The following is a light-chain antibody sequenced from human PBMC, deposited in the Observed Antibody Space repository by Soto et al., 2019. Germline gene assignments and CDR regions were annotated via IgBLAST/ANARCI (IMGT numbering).Light chain of an antibody. J-gene: IGLJ2*01. CDR2: EVS. CDR1: SSDVGGYNY. V-gene: IGLV2-8*01. Sequence: QSVLTQPPSASGSPGQSVTISCTGSSSDVGGYNYVSWYQQHPGKAPKLMIYEVSKRPSGVPDRRSGSKSGNTASLTVSGLQAADEADYYCSSSGGSNTAVFGGGTKLTVL. CDR3: SSSGGSNTAV.